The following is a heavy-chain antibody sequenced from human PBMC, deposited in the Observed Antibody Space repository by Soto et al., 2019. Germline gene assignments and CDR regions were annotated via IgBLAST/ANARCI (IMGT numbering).Heavy chain of an antibody. CDR1: GFTFSSYA. V-gene: IGHV3-23*01. CDR2: ISGSGGST. J-gene: IGHJ4*02. D-gene: IGHD6-13*01. Sequence: GGSLRLSCAASGFTFSSYAMSWVRQAPGKGLEWVSAISGSGGSTYYADSVKGRFTISRDNSKNTLYLQMNSLRAEDTAVYYCAKDHLGMAAAGYYFDYWGQGTLVTVSS. CDR3: AKDHLGMAAAGYYFDY.